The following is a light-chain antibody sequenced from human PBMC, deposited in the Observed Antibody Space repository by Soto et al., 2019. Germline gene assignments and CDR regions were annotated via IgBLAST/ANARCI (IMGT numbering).Light chain of an antibody. CDR2: DTS. J-gene: IGKJ1*01. Sequence: DIVLTQSPATLSLSPGERATLYCGASQRVSGGSLAWYQQKPGLAPRLILYDTSFRATGIPDRFSGSGSGTDFTLTISRLAPEDFAGYYCQQDGRSPSFGQGTKVEI. CDR1: QRVSGGS. CDR3: QQDGRSPS. V-gene: IGKV3D-20*01.